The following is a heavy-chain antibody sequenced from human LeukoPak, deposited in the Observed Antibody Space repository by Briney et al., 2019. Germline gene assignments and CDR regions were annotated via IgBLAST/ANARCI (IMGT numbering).Heavy chain of an antibody. J-gene: IGHJ4*02. CDR3: ARVYGYCSGGSCDY. V-gene: IGHV1-2*02. D-gene: IGHD2-15*01. Sequence: GASVTVSCKASGYTFTGYYMNWVRQAPGQGLEWMGWINPNSGGTNYAQKFQGRFTMTRDTSISTTYMELSRLRSDDTAVYYCARVYGYCSGGSCDYWGQGTLVTVSS. CDR1: GYTFTGYY. CDR2: INPNSGGT.